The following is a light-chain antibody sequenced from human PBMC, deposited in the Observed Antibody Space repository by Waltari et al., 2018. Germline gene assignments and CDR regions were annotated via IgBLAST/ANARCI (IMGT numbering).Light chain of an antibody. CDR1: QSVRSNY. CDR2: GAS. V-gene: IGKV3-20*01. CDR3: QQYGSSLKT. J-gene: IGKJ1*01. Sequence: EIVLTQSPGTLSLSPGERATLSCRASQSVRSNYLAWYQQKPGQAPRLLIYGASNRATGIPDRVSGSGSGTDFTLTISRLEPEDCAVYYCQQYGSSLKTFGQGTKVEIK.